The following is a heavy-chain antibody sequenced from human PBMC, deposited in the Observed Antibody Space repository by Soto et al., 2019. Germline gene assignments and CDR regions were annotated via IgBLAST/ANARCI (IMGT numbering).Heavy chain of an antibody. CDR1: GYTFTNYG. D-gene: IGHD2-8*01. V-gene: IGHV1-18*01. CDR3: ARRGVLSDY. J-gene: IGHJ4*02. CDR2: ISADNGNT. Sequence: ASVKVSCKASGYTFTNYGITWVRQAPGQGLEWMGWISADNGNTNYAQILQGRVTMTTDTSTTTAYMELRSLRSDDTAVYYCARRGVLSDYWGQGTLVAVSS.